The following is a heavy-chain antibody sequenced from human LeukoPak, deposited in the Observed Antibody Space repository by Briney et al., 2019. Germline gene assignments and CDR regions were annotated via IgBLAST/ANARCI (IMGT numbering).Heavy chain of an antibody. CDR2: IRYDGSNK. J-gene: IGHJ6*03. Sequence: GGSLRLSCAASGFTFSSYGMHWVRQAPGKGLEWVAFIRYDGSNKYYADSVKGRFTISRDNSKNTLYLQMNSLRAEDTAVYYCAKDQCSSTSCYLGLYYYYMDVWGKGTTVTVSS. CDR1: GFTFSSYG. D-gene: IGHD2-2*01. V-gene: IGHV3-30*02. CDR3: AKDQCSSTSCYLGLYYYYMDV.